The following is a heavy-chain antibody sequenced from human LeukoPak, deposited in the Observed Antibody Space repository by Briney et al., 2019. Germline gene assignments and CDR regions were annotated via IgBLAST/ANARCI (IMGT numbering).Heavy chain of an antibody. D-gene: IGHD3-3*01. CDR1: GGSISSNY. Sequence: SETLSLTCTVSGGSISSNYWSWIRQPAGKGLEWIGRIYTSASTNYNPSLKSRVAMSVDTSKNQLSLKLSSVTAADTAVYYCARDGSRFLEWSNWFDPWGQGTLVTVSS. J-gene: IGHJ5*02. CDR3: ARDGSRFLEWSNWFDP. V-gene: IGHV4-4*07. CDR2: IYTSAST.